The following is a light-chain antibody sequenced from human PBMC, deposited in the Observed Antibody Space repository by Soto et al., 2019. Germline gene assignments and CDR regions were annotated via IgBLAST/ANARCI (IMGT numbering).Light chain of an antibody. CDR3: QQYKNWHRK. J-gene: IGKJ1*01. V-gene: IGKV3-15*01. Sequence: EIGMTQAPVSLSVSPGERATLSCRASQRVSSSLALYQQKPGQAPRLLLYGASTRATGIPARFSGSGSGTEFTLTITSLQSEDVAVYYCQQYKNWHRKLDQGTKVEIK. CDR2: GAS. CDR1: QRVSSS.